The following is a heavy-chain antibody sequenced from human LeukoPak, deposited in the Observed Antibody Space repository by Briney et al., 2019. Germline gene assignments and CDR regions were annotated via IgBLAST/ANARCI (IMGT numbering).Heavy chain of an antibody. J-gene: IGHJ5*02. V-gene: IGHV3-7*01. CDR2: IKDDGSEK. D-gene: IGHD5-18*01. Sequence: QAGGSLRLSCAASGFTFSTYWMSWVRQAPGKGLEWVANIKDDGSEKYFVDSVKGRFTISRDNARNSLYPQMNSLRAEDTAVYYCARVLGYGWFDPWGQGTLVTVSS. CDR1: GFTFSTYW. CDR3: ARVLGYGWFDP.